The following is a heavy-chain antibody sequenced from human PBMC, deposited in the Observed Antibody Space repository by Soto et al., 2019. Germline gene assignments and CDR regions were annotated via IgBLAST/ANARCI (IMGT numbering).Heavy chain of an antibody. CDR1: GYSLASFW. CDR3: AGRGFWSGYSYFAY. CDR2: IDPSDSYT. J-gene: IGHJ4*02. Sequence: GESLKISCKGSGYSLASFWISWVRQMPGKGLEWMGNIDPSDSYTNYSPSFQGHVTISADKSISTAYLQWSSLKASDTAMYYCAGRGFWSGYSYFAYWGQGTLVTVSS. D-gene: IGHD3-3*01. V-gene: IGHV5-10-1*01.